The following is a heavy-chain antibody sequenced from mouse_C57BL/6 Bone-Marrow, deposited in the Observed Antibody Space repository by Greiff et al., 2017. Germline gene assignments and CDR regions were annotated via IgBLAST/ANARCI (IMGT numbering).Heavy chain of an antibody. CDR2: IDPSDSYT. V-gene: IGHV1-69*01. J-gene: IGHJ4*01. Sequence: QVQLQQSGAELVMPGASVKLSCKASGYTFTSYWMHWVKQRPGQGLEWMGEIDPSDSYTNYNQKFKGKSTLTVDKSSSTTYVQLSRLTSEDSAVYYCAREDYDYDSSPYAMDYWGGGTSITVSA. CDR3: AREDYDYDSSPYAMDY. D-gene: IGHD1-1*01. CDR1: GYTFTSYW.